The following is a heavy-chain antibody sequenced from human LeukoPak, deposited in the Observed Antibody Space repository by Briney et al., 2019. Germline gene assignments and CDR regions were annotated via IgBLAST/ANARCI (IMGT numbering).Heavy chain of an antibody. CDR1: GYTFTSYA. Sequence: ASVKVSCKASGYTFTSYAMHWVRQAPGQRLEWMGWSNAGNGNTKYSQKFQGRVTITRDTSASTAYMELSSLRSEDTAVYYCARARYCSGGSCYGRVWFDPWGQGTLVTVSS. CDR3: ARARYCSGGSCYGRVWFDP. V-gene: IGHV1-3*01. J-gene: IGHJ5*02. D-gene: IGHD2-15*01. CDR2: SNAGNGNT.